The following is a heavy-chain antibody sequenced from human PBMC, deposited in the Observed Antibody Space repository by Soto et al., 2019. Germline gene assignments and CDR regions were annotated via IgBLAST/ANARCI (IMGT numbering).Heavy chain of an antibody. V-gene: IGHV1-69*01. CDR1: EGTFNSYA. J-gene: IGHJ4*02. CDR3: ASGASRWYPYCFDS. Sequence: QTQVVQFGAEVRKPGSSVKLSCKASEGTFNSYAIAWVRQAPGQGLEWMGGIIPYYNTLNYAQKFQDRVTITADDSTNTVYMELSSLRSDDTAVYFCASGASRWYPYCFDSWAQGTLVTVSS. D-gene: IGHD6-13*01. CDR2: IIPYYNTL.